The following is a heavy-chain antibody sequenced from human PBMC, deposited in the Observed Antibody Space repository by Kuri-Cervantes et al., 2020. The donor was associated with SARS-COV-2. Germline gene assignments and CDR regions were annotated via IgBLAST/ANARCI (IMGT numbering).Heavy chain of an antibody. V-gene: IGHV1-2*02. CDR2: INRKSGGT. CDR1: GYTFTGYY. CDR3: ARGGIAARPSPFDY. J-gene: IGHJ4*02. Sequence: ASVKVSCKASGYTFTGYYMHWVRQAPGQGLEWMGWINRKSGGTNYAQKFQGRVTMTRDTSISTAYMELSRLRSDDTAVYYCARGGIAARPSPFDYWGQGTLVTVSS. D-gene: IGHD6-6*01.